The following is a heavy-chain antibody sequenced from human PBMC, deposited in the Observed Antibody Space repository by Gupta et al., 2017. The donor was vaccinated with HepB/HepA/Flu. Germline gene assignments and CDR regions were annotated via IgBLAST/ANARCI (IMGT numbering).Heavy chain of an antibody. V-gene: IGHV4-4*07. CDR2: VHNSETA. Sequence: QVQLQESGPGLVKPSETLSLTCRVSGIFINDEYWSWIRQAAGKGLECIGRVHNSETAVYNPSLKSRVTMSLDTAKNQFSLTLISVTAADTAVYYCARWEKYRRVFDPWGQGILVTVSS. CDR1: GIFINDEY. J-gene: IGHJ5*02. D-gene: IGHD1-26*01. CDR3: ARWEKYRRVFDP.